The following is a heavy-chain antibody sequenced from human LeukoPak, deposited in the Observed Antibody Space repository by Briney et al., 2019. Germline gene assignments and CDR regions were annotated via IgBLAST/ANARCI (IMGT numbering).Heavy chain of an antibody. CDR1: GFTFSSYW. J-gene: IGHJ4*02. D-gene: IGHD3-10*01. Sequence: GGSLRLSCAASGFTFSSYWMSWVRRAPGKGLEWVANIKQDGSEKYYVDSVKGRFTISRDNAKNSLYLQMNSLRAEDTAVYYCARVWAYGSGSYYYFDYWGQGTLVTVSS. V-gene: IGHV3-7*01. CDR3: ARVWAYGSGSYYYFDY. CDR2: IKQDGSEK.